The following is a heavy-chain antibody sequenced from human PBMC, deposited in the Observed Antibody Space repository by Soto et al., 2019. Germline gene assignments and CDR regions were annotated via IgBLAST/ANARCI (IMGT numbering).Heavy chain of an antibody. D-gene: IGHD4-17*01. J-gene: IGHJ4*02. CDR2: ISSSGGST. V-gene: IGHV3-23*01. Sequence: GGSLRLSCAASGFTFSGFYMSWVRQTPGRGLEWVSAISSSGGSTYYADSVKGRFTISRDNSKNTLYLQMNSLRAEDTAVYYCATGTDIDYGITYYFDYWGQGTLGHRLL. CDR3: ATGTDIDYGITYYFDY. CDR1: GFTFSGFY.